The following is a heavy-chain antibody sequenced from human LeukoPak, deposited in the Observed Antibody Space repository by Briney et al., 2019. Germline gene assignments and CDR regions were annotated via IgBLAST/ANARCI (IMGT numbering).Heavy chain of an antibody. V-gene: IGHV4-39*02. D-gene: IGHD6-19*01. Sequence: PSETLSLTCTVSGGSISSSSYYWGWVRQPPGKGLEWIGSFYYSGSTYYNPSLKSRVTMTVDTSKKHLSLKLSSVSAEDTAVYYCARRYSSGRFDDYWGQGTLVTVSS. CDR3: ARRYSSGRFDDY. CDR1: GGSISSSSYY. J-gene: IGHJ4*02. CDR2: FYYSGST.